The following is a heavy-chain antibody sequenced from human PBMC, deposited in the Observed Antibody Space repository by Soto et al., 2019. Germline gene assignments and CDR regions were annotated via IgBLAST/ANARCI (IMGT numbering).Heavy chain of an antibody. J-gene: IGHJ4*02. D-gene: IGHD3-22*01. CDR2: IYDSGSP. V-gene: IGHV4-30-2*01. Sequence: PSETLSLTCTVSGGSISSDDYSWSWIRQPPGKGLEWIGYIYDSGSPYYNPSLKSRVAISLGRSRNHFSLQLNSVTAADTAMYYCARSLDYDTSGPYYFDAWGQGTLVTVSS. CDR3: ARSLDYDTSGPYYFDA. CDR1: GGSISSDDYS.